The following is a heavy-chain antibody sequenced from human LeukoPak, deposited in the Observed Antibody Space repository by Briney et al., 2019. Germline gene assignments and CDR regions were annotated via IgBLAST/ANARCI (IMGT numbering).Heavy chain of an antibody. J-gene: IGHJ4*02. CDR1: GGSFSGYY. CDR3: ARTEGYFDC. V-gene: IGHV4-59*01. Sequence: SETLSLTCAVYGGSFSGYYWRWIRQPPGKGREWSGYIYYSGSTNYNPSIKSRVIISVDTSKNQFSLKLSSVTAADTAAYYCARTEGYFDCWGQGTLVTVSS. D-gene: IGHD1-14*01. CDR2: IYYSGST.